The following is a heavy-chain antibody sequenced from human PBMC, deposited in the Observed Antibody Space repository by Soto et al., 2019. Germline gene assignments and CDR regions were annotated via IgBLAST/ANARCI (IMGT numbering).Heavy chain of an antibody. CDR3: ARLPHVNYDFWSGYSVGYYYYMDV. V-gene: IGHV3-11*01. Sequence: GGSLRLSCAASGFTFSDYYMSWIRQAPGKGLEWVSYISSSGSTIYYADSVKGRFTISRDNAKNSLYLQMNSLRAEDTAVYYCARLPHVNYDFWSGYSVGYYYYMDVWGKGTTVTVSS. D-gene: IGHD3-3*01. CDR1: GFTFSDYY. J-gene: IGHJ6*03. CDR2: ISSSGSTI.